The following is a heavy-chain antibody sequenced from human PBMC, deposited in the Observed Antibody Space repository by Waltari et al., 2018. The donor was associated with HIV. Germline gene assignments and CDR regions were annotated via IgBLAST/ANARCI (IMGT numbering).Heavy chain of an antibody. V-gene: IGHV1-69*12. D-gene: IGHD1-20*01. CDR2: IIPIFGTA. CDR3: AREVYKAYYYYGMDV. Sequence: QVQLVQSGAEVKKPGSSVKVSCKASGGTFSSYAISWVRQAPGQGLEWRGGIIPIFGTANYAQKFQGRVTITADESTSTAYMELSSLRSDDTAVYYCAREVYKAYYYYGMDVWGQGTTVTVSS. CDR1: GGTFSSYA. J-gene: IGHJ6*02.